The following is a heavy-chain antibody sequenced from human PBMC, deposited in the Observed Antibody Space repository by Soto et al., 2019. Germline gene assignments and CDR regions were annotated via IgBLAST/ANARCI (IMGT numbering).Heavy chain of an antibody. D-gene: IGHD3-3*01. J-gene: IGHJ4*02. CDR1: GGSISSSYYY. Sequence: SETLSLTCTVSGGSISSSYYYWGWIRQPPGKGLEWIGTVYYSGITYYNPSLKSRVTISVDTSKNQFSLNLTSVTAADTAVYYCASLPYVIWSGYSGRSGTFDFWGQGTLVTVSS. V-gene: IGHV4-39*01. CDR2: VYYSGIT. CDR3: ASLPYVIWSGYSGRSGTFDF.